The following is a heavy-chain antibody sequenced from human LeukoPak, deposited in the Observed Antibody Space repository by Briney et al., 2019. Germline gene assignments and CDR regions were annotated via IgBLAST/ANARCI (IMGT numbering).Heavy chain of an antibody. J-gene: IGHJ4*02. D-gene: IGHD7-27*01. V-gene: IGHV3-64*02. CDR3: ARGGNWDYFDY. CDR2: IGIDGVTP. Sequence: GGSLRLSCAASGFTFSLSPMHWVRQAPGKGLRYVSGIGIDGVTPYYADSVKGRFTISRDNSKNTLYLQMDSLRPEDMAVYYCARGGNWDYFDYWGQGTLVTVSS. CDR1: GFTFSLSP.